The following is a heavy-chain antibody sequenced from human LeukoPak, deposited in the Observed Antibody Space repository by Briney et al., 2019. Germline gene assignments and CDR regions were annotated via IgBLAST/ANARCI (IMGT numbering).Heavy chain of an antibody. V-gene: IGHV4-34*01. D-gene: IGHD3-3*01. CDR3: ARGNARSGYYRGKNWFDP. CDR1: GGSFSGYY. J-gene: IGHJ5*02. CDR2: INHSGST. Sequence: SETLSLTCAVYGGSFSGYYWSWIRQPPGKGLEWIGEINHSGSTNYNPSLKSRVTISVDTSKNQFSLKLSSVTAADTAVYYCARGNARSGYYRGKNWFDPWGQGTLVTVSS.